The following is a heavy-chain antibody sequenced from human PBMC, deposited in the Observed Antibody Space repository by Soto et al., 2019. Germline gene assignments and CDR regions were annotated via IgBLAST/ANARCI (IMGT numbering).Heavy chain of an antibody. CDR2: IYYSGST. Sequence: SETLSLTCNVSGGSINNYYWNWIRQSPGKGLEWMGYIYYSGSTNYNPSLESRLTMSLDTSKNHLFLIMNSVTAADTAVYYCAGGRGDYYGSDYYGMDVWGQGTTVTVSS. J-gene: IGHJ6*02. V-gene: IGHV4-59*01. D-gene: IGHD3-10*01. CDR1: GGSINNYY. CDR3: AGGRGDYYGSDYYGMDV.